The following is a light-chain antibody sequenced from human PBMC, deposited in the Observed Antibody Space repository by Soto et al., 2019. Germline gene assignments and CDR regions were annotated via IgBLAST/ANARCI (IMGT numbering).Light chain of an antibody. CDR1: SSNIGSNY. J-gene: IGLJ2*01. Sequence: QSVLTQPPSASGTPGQRVTISCSGSSSNIGSNYVYWYQQLPGTAPKLLIYRNNQRPSGVPDRISGSKSGTSASLAISGLRSEDEADYYCAAWDDSLSGVVLGGGTKLTVL. V-gene: IGLV1-47*01. CDR2: RNN. CDR3: AAWDDSLSGVV.